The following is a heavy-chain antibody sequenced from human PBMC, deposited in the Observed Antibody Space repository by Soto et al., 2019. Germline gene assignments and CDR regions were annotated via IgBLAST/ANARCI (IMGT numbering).Heavy chain of an antibody. Sequence: QVQLVQSGAEVKKPGSSVKVSCKASGGTFSSYTISWVRQAPGQGLEWMGRIIPILGIANYAQKFQGRVTITADKSTSTAYMELSSLRSEDTAVYYCARDKETYGDYRFDYWGQGTLVTVSS. CDR2: IIPILGIA. J-gene: IGHJ4*02. CDR1: GGTFSSYT. V-gene: IGHV1-69*08. D-gene: IGHD4-17*01. CDR3: ARDKETYGDYRFDY.